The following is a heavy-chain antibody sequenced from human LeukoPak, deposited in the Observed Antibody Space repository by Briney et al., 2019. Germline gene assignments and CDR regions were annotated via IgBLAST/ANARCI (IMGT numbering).Heavy chain of an antibody. V-gene: IGHV4-39*07. CDR3: ARKQTGTMYDV. Sequence: PSETLSLTCFVPGGSISSSSYYWAWIRQSPGKGLEWIGTFSSGGSAYYNPSLTSRVSISKDTSDNQFSLRLYSVTAADTAVYYCARKQTGTMYDVWGQGTQVTVSS. CDR1: GGSISSSSYY. CDR2: FSSGGSA. D-gene: IGHD1-7*01. J-gene: IGHJ4*02.